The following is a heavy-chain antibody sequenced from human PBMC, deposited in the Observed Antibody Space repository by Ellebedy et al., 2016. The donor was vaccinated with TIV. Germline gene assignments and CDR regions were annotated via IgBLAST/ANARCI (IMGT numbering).Heavy chain of an antibody. V-gene: IGHV1-8*02. D-gene: IGHD3-3*01. J-gene: IGHJ5*02. CDR2: MNPNSGNT. Sequence: ASVKVSCXASGGTFSSYAINWVRQATGQGLEWMGWMNPNSGNTGYAQKFQGRVTMTRNTSISTAYMELSSLRSEDTAVYYCARRGNPNDFWSGYYSTWFNPWGQGTLVTVSS. CDR1: GGTFSSYA. CDR3: ARRGNPNDFWSGYYSTWFNP.